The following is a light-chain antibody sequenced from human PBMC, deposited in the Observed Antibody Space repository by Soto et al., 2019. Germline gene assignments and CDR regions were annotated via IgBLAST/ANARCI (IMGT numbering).Light chain of an antibody. CDR1: QSVSNNY. Sequence: EILLTQSPSTLSLSPGERAPLSCTASQSVSNNYLAWYQQKPGQAPRLLTDGASNRATGIPDRFSGSGSGTDFTLTLSRLEPEDFAVYYCQQYGSSGTFGQGTKV. V-gene: IGKV3-20*01. J-gene: IGKJ1*01. CDR3: QQYGSSGT. CDR2: GAS.